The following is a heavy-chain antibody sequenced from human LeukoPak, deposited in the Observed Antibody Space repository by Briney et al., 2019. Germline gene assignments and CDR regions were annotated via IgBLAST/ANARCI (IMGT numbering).Heavy chain of an antibody. CDR2: IRSKAYGGTT. D-gene: IGHD2-2*01. CDR1: GFTFGDYV. Sequence: GGSLRLSCTASGFTFGDYVMSWVRQAPGKGLEWVGFIRSKAYGGTTEYAASVKGRFTISRDDSKSIAYLQMNSLKTEDTAVYYCTRALGYCSSISCYPFDYWGRGTLVTVSS. J-gene: IGHJ4*02. CDR3: TRALGYCSSISCYPFDY. V-gene: IGHV3-49*04.